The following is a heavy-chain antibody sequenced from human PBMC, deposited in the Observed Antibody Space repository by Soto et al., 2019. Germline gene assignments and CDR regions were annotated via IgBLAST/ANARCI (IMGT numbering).Heavy chain of an antibody. CDR2: IYYSGST. D-gene: IGHD6-13*01. J-gene: IGHJ6*02. Sequence: PSETLSLTCTVSGGSISSYYWSWIRQPPGKGLEWIGYIYYSGSTNYNPSLKSRVTISVDTSKNQFSLKLSSVTAADTAVYYCARDIAGSSYYYYYGMDVWGQGTTVTVSS. CDR1: GGSISSYY. CDR3: ARDIAGSSYYYYYGMDV. V-gene: IGHV4-59*01.